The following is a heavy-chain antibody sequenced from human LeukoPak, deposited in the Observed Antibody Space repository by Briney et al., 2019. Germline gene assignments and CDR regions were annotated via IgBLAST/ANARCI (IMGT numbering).Heavy chain of an antibody. CDR1: GGSFSGYY. Sequence: SETLSLTCAVYGGSFSGYYWSWIRQPPGKGLEWIGEINHSGSTNYNPSLKSRVTISVDTSKNQFSLKLSSVTAADTAVYHCASTPPTGDFWSGYLRSPADAFDIWGQGTMVTVSS. D-gene: IGHD3-3*01. CDR2: INHSGST. CDR3: ASTPPTGDFWSGYLRSPADAFDI. J-gene: IGHJ3*02. V-gene: IGHV4-34*01.